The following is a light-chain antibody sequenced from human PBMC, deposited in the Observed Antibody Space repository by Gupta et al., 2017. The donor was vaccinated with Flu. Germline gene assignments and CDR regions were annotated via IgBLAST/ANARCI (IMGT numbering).Light chain of an antibody. V-gene: IGKV4-1*01. CDR2: WAS. Sequence: SLGARATINCRSIQNSFDSSNTKNNLAWYRQKPGQPPELLITWASTRESGVPDRFSGGGSGTDFTLTISSLQAEDVAVYYCQQYDSSPKTFGPGTRVEIK. CDR1: QNSFDSSNTKNN. CDR3: QQYDSSPKT. J-gene: IGKJ1*01.